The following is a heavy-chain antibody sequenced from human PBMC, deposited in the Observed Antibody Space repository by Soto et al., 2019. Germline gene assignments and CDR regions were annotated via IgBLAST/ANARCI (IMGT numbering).Heavy chain of an antibody. Sequence: GGSLRLCCAASGFTFSSYAMSWVRQAQGKGLEWVSAISGSGGSTYYAGSVKGRFTISRDNSKNTLYLQMKSLRAEDTAVYYCARASRLPSITMTAPPGDLFDYWGQGTLVTVSS. CDR1: GFTFSSYA. V-gene: IGHV3-23*01. CDR2: ISGSGGST. J-gene: IGHJ4*02. D-gene: IGHD3-22*01. CDR3: ARASRLPSITMTAPPGDLFDY.